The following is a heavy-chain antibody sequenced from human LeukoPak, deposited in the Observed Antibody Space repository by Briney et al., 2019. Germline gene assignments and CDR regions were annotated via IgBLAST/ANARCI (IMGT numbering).Heavy chain of an antibody. CDR3: ARDWGSGSSGYPYLSMDV. D-gene: IGHD3-22*01. Sequence: PGGSLRLSCAASGFTFSSYAMHWVRQAPGKGLEWVAVISYDGSNKYYADSVKGRFTISRDNSKNTLYLQMNSLRAEDTAVYYCARDWGSGSSGYPYLSMDVWGKGTTVTVSS. J-gene: IGHJ6*03. CDR2: ISYDGSNK. V-gene: IGHV3-30*01. CDR1: GFTFSSYA.